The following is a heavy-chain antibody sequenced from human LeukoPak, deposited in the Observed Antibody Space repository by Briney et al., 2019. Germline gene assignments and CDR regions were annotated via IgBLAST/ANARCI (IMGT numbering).Heavy chain of an antibody. CDR3: ARVVGAQPMYYFDY. V-gene: IGHV1-18*01. CDR2: ISAYNGNT. J-gene: IGHJ4*02. CDR1: GYTFTSYG. Sequence: GASVKVSCKASGYTFTSYGISWVRQAPGQGLEWMGWISAYNGNTNYAQKLQGRVTMTTDTSTSTAYMELRSLRSDDTAVYYCARVVGAQPMYYFDYWGQGTLVTVSS. D-gene: IGHD1-26*01.